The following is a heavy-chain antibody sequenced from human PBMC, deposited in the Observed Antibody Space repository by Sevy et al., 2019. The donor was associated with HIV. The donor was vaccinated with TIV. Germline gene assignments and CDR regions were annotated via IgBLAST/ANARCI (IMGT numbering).Heavy chain of an antibody. V-gene: IGHV1-18*01. CDR1: GYTFTSYG. J-gene: IGHJ6*02. CDR3: ARVNIVVVPAARSQYYYGMDV. Sequence: GASAKVSCKASGYTFTSYGISWVRQAPGQGLEWMGWISAYNGNTNYAQKLQGTVTMTTDTSTSTAYMELRSLRSDDTAVYYCARVNIVVVPAARSQYYYGMDVWGQGTTVTVSS. D-gene: IGHD2-2*01. CDR2: ISAYNGNT.